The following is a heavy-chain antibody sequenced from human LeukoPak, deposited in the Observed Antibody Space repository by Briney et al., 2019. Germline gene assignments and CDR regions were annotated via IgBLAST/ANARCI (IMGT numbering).Heavy chain of an antibody. CDR1: GGSISGSY. D-gene: IGHD2-2*03. Sequence: SETLSLTCTVSGGSISGSYWSWTRQPPGKGLEWIGYIYYSGSTNYNPSLKSRVTISVDTSKNQFSLKLSSVTAADTAVYYCARDGVNWILDYWGQGTLVTVSS. CDR3: ARDGVNWILDY. CDR2: IYYSGST. V-gene: IGHV4-59*01. J-gene: IGHJ4*02.